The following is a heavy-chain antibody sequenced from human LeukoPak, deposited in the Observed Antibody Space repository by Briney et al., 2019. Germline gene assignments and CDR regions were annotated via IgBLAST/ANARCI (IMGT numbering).Heavy chain of an antibody. CDR1: GFTFSSYG. Sequence: PGRSLRLSRAASGFTFSSYGMHWVRQAPGKGLEWVAVISYDGSNKYYADSVKGRFTISRDNSKNTLYLQMNSLRAEDTAVYYCAKDQDYGDYSFDYWGQGTLVTVSS. J-gene: IGHJ4*02. V-gene: IGHV3-30*18. D-gene: IGHD4-17*01. CDR3: AKDQDYGDYSFDY. CDR2: ISYDGSNK.